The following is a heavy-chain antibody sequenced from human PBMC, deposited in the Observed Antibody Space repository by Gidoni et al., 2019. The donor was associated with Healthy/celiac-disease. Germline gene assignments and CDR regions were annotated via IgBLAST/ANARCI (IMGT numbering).Heavy chain of an antibody. CDR2: ISSSSSTI. J-gene: IGHJ1*01. Sequence: EVQLVESGGGLVQPGGSLSLSCAASGSAFSSYSMNAVRPAPGKGLGWVSYISSSSSTIYYADSVKGRFTISRDNAKNSLYLQMNSLRDEDTAVYYCARGELSKRKDFQHWGQGTLVTVSS. CDR1: GSAFSSYS. V-gene: IGHV3-48*02. CDR3: ARGELSKRKDFQH. D-gene: IGHD1-26*01.